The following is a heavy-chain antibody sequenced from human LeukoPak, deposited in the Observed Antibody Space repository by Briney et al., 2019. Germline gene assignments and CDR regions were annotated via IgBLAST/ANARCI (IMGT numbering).Heavy chain of an antibody. CDR1: GGSNSSYY. J-gene: IGHJ5*02. D-gene: IGHD6-19*01. CDR2: IYYSGSN. Sequence: SETLSLTCTVSGGSNSSYYWSWIRQPPGKGLEWIGYIYYSGSNNYNPSLKSRVTISVDTSKNQFSLKLSSVTAADTAVYYCARSIRGYSSGWYYFDPWGQGTLVTVSS. V-gene: IGHV4-59*08. CDR3: ARSIRGYSSGWYYFDP.